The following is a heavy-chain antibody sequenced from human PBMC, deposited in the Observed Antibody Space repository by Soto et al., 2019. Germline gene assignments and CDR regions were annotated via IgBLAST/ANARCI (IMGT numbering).Heavy chain of an antibody. V-gene: IGHV1-24*01. CDR1: GYTLTELS. J-gene: IGHJ4*02. D-gene: IGHD2-2*01. CDR3: ATGYCSSTSCYGHYFDY. CDR2: FDPEDGET. Sequence: ASVKVSCKVSGYTLTELSMHWVRQAPGKGLEWMGGFDPEDGETIYAQKFQGRVTMTEDTSTDTAYMELSSLRSEDTAVYYCATGYCSSTSCYGHYFDYWGQGTLVTVSS.